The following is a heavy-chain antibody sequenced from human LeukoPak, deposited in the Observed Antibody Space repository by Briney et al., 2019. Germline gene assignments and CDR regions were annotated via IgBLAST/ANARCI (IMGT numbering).Heavy chain of an antibody. CDR2: ISAYNGNT. D-gene: IGHD3-10*01. V-gene: IGHV1-18*01. Sequence: ASVKVSCKASGYTFTSYGISWVRQAPGQGLEWMGWISAYNGNTNYAQKLQGRVTMTTDTSTSTAYMELRSLRSDDTAVYYCAHYGSGSYYGAFDIWCRGTMVTVSS. J-gene: IGHJ3*02. CDR1: GYTFTSYG. CDR3: AHYGSGSYYGAFDI.